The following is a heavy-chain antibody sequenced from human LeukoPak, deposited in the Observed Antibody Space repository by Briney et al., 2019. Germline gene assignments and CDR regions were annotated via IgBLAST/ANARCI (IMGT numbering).Heavy chain of an antibody. Sequence: ASVKVSCKASGYTFTSYDINWVRQATGQGLEWMGWMNPNSGNTGYAQKFQGRVTMTRNTSISTAYMGLSSLRSEDTAVYYCGRGKEPMPLGYGSAPGGKEPLFTVS. J-gene: IGHJ5*02. CDR1: GYTFTSYD. CDR3: GRGKEPMPLGYGSAP. CDR2: MNPNSGNT. D-gene: IGHD2-2*01. V-gene: IGHV1-8*01.